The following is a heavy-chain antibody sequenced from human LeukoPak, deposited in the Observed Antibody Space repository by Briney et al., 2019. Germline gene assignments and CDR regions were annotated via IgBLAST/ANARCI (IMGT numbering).Heavy chain of an antibody. D-gene: IGHD3-22*01. CDR1: GYTFTGYY. J-gene: IGHJ4*02. Sequence: GASVKVSCKASGYTFTGYYMHWVRQAPGQGLEWMGRINPNSGGTNYAQKFQGRVTMTEDTSTDTAYMELSSLRSEDTAVYYCATDLSSGYYVGYWGQGTLVTVSS. V-gene: IGHV1-2*06. CDR3: ATDLSSGYYVGY. CDR2: INPNSGGT.